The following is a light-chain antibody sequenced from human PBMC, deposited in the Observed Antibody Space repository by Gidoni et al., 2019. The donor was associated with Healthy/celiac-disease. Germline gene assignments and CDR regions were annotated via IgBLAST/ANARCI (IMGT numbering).Light chain of an antibody. V-gene: IGKV1-39*01. CDR1: QSISSY. J-gene: IGKJ4*01. CDR3: QQSYSTPPT. CDR2: AAS. Sequence: DIQMTQSPSSMSASVGERVTITCRASQSISSYLNWYQQKPGKDPKLLIYAASSLQSGVPSRFSGSGSGTDFTLTISSLQPEDFATYYCQQSYSTPPTFGGGTKVEIK.